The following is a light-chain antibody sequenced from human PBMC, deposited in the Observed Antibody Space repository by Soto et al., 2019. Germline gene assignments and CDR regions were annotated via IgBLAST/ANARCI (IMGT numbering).Light chain of an antibody. Sequence: QSALTQPASVSGSPGQSITISCTGTSRNIGGSNSVSWYQQHPGTAPQLMAYDVSNRPSGVSHRFSGSKSGNTASLTISGLQAEDEADYYCSTYTSTYALVFGTGTKVTVL. CDR1: SRNIGGSNS. CDR3: STYTSTYALV. V-gene: IGLV2-14*03. CDR2: DVS. J-gene: IGLJ1*01.